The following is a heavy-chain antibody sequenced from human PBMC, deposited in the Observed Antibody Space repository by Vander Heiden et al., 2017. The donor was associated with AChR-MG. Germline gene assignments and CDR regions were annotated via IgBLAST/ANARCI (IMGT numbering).Heavy chain of an antibody. Sequence: EVQLLESGGGLVQPGGSLRLPCAASGFTFSSYAKSRVRQGPGKGLEWVSTIKGSGGNTYHADSVKGRFTISKDNSKNTLYLQMNRLRAEDTAVYYWAKSLHHHSDRRGRNWFDPWGQGTLVTVSS. CDR1: GFTFSSYA. CDR3: AKSLHHHSDRRGRNWFDP. D-gene: IGHD2-21*01. V-gene: IGHV3-23*01. J-gene: IGHJ5*02. CDR2: IKGSGGNT.